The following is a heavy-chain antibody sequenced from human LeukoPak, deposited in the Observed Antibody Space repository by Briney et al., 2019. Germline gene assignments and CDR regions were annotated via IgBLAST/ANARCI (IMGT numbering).Heavy chain of an antibody. D-gene: IGHD4-23*01. CDR1: GGSISSSNW. V-gene: IGHV3-53*01. J-gene: IGHJ5*02. Sequence: ETLSLTCAVSGGSISSSNWWSWVRQAPGKGLEWVAVIHSGGSTYYADSVKGRFTISRDNSKNTLYLQMNSLRAEDTAVYYCARVTDFGGDWFDPWGQGTLVTVSS. CDR3: ARVTDFGGDWFDP. CDR2: IHSGGST.